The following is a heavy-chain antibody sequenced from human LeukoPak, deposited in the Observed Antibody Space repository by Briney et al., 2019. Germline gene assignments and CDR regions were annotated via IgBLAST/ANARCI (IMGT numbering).Heavy chain of an antibody. CDR2: ISAYNGNT. D-gene: IGHD3-3*01. Sequence: ASVKVSCKASGYTFTSYGISWVRQAPGQGLEWMGWISAYNGNTNYAQKLQGRVTMTTDTSTSTAYMELRSLRSDDTAVYYCARDREWLNDLDYYYYYGMDVWGQGTTVTVPS. V-gene: IGHV1-18*01. CDR1: GYTFTSYG. J-gene: IGHJ6*02. CDR3: ARDREWLNDLDYYYYYGMDV.